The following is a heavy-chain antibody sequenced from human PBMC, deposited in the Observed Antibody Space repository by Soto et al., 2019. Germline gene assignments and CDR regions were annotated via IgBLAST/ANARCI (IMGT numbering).Heavy chain of an antibody. D-gene: IGHD1-26*01. V-gene: IGHV4-59*01. CDR1: GGSISSYY. CDR2: IYYSGST. Sequence: PSETLSLTCTVSGGSISSYYWSWIRQPPGKGLEWIGYIYYSGSTNYNPSLKSRVTISVDTSRNQFSLKLSSVTAADTAVYYCARDRRWQSYSWGFDYWGQGKLVTVSS. CDR3: ARDRRWQSYSWGFDY. J-gene: IGHJ4*02.